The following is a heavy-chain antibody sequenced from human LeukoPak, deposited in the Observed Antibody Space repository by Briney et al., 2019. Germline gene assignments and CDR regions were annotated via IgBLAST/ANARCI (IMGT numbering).Heavy chain of an antibody. D-gene: IGHD3-10*01. J-gene: IGHJ6*03. CDR1: GYSFTSYW. CDR3: ARSIQGSSRLELYYMDV. V-gene: IGHV5-51*01. CDR2: IYPGDSDT. Sequence: GESLKISCKGSGYSFTSYWIGWVRQMPGKGLEWMGIIYPGDSDTRYSPSFQGQVTISADKSISTAYLQWSSLKASDTAMYYCARSIQGSSRLELYYMDVWGKGTTVTVSS.